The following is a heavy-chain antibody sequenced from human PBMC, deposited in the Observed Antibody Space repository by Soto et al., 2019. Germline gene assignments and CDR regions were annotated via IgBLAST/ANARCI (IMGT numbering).Heavy chain of an antibody. J-gene: IGHJ3*02. CDR2: INAGNGNT. D-gene: IGHD2-2*01. CDR1: GYTFTSYA. CDR3: ARGLYCSSTSCYRYSDAFDI. Sequence: ASVKVSCKASGYTFTSYAMHWARQAPGQRLEWMGWINAGNGNTKYSQKFQGRVTITRDTSASTAYMELSSLRSEDTAVYYCARGLYCSSTSCYRYSDAFDIWGQGTMVTVSS. V-gene: IGHV1-3*01.